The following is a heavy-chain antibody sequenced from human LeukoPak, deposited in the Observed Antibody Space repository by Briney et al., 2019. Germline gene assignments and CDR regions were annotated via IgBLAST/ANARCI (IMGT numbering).Heavy chain of an antibody. Sequence: GASVKVSCKASGYTFTGYYMHWVRQAPGQGLEWMGWINPNSGGTNYAQKLQGRVTMTTDTSTSTAYMELRSLRSDDTAVYYCARDMDDYGDRWADFDYWGQGTLVTVSS. V-gene: IGHV1-2*02. CDR1: GYTFTGYY. J-gene: IGHJ4*02. D-gene: IGHD4-17*01. CDR2: INPNSGGT. CDR3: ARDMDDYGDRWADFDY.